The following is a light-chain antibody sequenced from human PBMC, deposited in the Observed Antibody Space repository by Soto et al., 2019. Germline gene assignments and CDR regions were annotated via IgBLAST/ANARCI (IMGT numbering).Light chain of an antibody. CDR3: QHCNSYSEA. CDR1: QTISSW. J-gene: IGKJ1*01. V-gene: IGKV1-5*03. CDR2: NAS. Sequence: DIQMTQSPSTLSGPVGDRVPITWRASQTISSWLAWYQQKPGKAPKLLIYNASTLKSGVPSRFSGSGSGTEFTLTISSLQPDDFATYYCQHCNSYSEAFGQGT.